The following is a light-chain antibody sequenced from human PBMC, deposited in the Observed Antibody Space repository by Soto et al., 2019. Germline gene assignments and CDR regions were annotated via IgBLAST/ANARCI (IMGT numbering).Light chain of an antibody. Sequence: DIQMTQSPSTLSASVGDRVTITCRASQSISSWLAWYQQKPGTAPNLLIYKASTLQSGVPSRFSGSGSGTEFTLTISSLQPDDSATYYCQQYNDNSTFGQGTKVE. CDR1: QSISSW. J-gene: IGKJ1*01. V-gene: IGKV1-5*03. CDR3: QQYNDNST. CDR2: KAS.